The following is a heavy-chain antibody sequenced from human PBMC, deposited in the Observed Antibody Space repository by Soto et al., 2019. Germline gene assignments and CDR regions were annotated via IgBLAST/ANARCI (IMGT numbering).Heavy chain of an antibody. CDR1: NGSISSSDYY. D-gene: IGHD6-13*01. Sequence: LSLTCTVSNGSISSSDYYWGRIRQPPGKGLEWIATIYYSGSIYYNPSLKGRISISVDTSKNQFSLKLSSVTAADTAVYYCARDARQQLRAFDIWGQGTMVTVSS. J-gene: IGHJ3*02. CDR2: IYYSGSI. V-gene: IGHV4-39*07. CDR3: ARDARQQLRAFDI.